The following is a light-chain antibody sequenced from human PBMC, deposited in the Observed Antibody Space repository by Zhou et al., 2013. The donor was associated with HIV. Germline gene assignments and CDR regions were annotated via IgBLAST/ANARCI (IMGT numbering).Light chain of an antibody. Sequence: DIVMTQTPFSLSVTPGQPASISCKSSHSLVHTDGKTYFSWFLQKPGQPPQLLIYEVSRRFPGVPGRFSGSGSETDFTLMISRVEPEDVGVYYCMQDLRLPLTFGGGTKVEIK. CDR1: HSLVHTDGKTY. J-gene: IGKJ4*01. CDR2: EVS. V-gene: IGKV2-29*03. CDR3: MQDLRLPLT.